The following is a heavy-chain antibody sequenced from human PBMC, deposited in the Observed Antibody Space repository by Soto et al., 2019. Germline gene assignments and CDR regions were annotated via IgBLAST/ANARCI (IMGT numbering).Heavy chain of an antibody. CDR2: ISSSSSYI. CDR3: ARDPYCSGGSCYSYSFGSDAFDI. J-gene: IGHJ3*02. Sequence: PGGSLRVSCAASGFTFSSYSMNWVREAPGKGLEWVSSISSSSSYIYYADSVKGRFTISRDNAKNSLYLQMNSLRAEDTAVYYWARDPYCSGGSCYSYSFGSDAFDIWGQGTMVTVSS. CDR1: GFTFSSYS. V-gene: IGHV3-21*01. D-gene: IGHD2-15*01.